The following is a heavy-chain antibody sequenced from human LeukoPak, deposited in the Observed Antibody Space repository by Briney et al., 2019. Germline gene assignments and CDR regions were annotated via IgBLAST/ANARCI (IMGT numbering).Heavy chain of an antibody. CDR1: GVTVGTNS. CDR3: ASAREYCGSAECYEYFQH. CDR2: IYSGGST. D-gene: IGHD2-21*01. V-gene: IGHV3-53*01. J-gene: IGHJ1*01. Sequence: GGSLRLSCAASGVTVGTNSMSWARQSPGQGLEWVSVIYSGGSTYNADSVNGRFTVSRDNSRNTLFLQMNNLRAEDTALYFCASAREYCGSAECYEYFQHWGQGTLVIVSS.